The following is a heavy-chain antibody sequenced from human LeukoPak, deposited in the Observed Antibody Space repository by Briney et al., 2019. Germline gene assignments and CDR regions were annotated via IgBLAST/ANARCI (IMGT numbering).Heavy chain of an antibody. V-gene: IGHV3-74*03. Sequence: GGSLRLSCAASGFTISSYWMHWVRDAPGKGLVWVSHINSDGSTTTYADSVRGRFTISRDNAKNSLYLQMNSLRAEDTAVYYCARDISLRMDAWGQGTTVTVSS. CDR1: GFTISSYW. CDR2: INSDGSTT. CDR3: ARDISLRMDA. J-gene: IGHJ6*01.